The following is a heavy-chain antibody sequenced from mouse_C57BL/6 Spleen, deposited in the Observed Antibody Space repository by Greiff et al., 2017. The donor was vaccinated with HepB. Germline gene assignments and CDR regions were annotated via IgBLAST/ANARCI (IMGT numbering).Heavy chain of an antibody. CDR2: IWRGGST. CDR1: GFSLTSYG. D-gene: IGHD2-2*01. Sequence: QVQLKESGPGLVQPSQSLSITCTVSGFSLTSYGVHWVRQSPGKGLEWLGVIWRGGSTDYNAAFMSRLSITKDNSKSQVFFKMNSLQADDTAIYYCAKIRGYDPSYYAMDYWGQGTSVTVSS. V-gene: IGHV2-5*01. CDR3: AKIRGYDPSYYAMDY. J-gene: IGHJ4*01.